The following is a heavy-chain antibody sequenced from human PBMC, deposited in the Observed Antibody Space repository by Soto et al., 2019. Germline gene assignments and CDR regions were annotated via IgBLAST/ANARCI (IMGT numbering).Heavy chain of an antibody. J-gene: IGHJ4*02. Sequence: PEGSLRLSFAASGFTFSSYAMHWVRQAPGTGLEWVSFISYDGSNKYYAYSVKGRFTISIDNSKNTLYLQMNSLRAEDTAVYYCARGDYYDSIGGYLDXWGQGTLVTVSX. D-gene: IGHD3-22*01. V-gene: IGHV3-30-3*01. CDR3: ARGDYYDSIGGYLDX. CDR2: ISYDGSNK. CDR1: GFTFSSYA.